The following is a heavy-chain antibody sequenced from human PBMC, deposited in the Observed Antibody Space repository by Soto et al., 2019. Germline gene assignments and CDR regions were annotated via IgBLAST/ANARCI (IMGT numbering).Heavy chain of an antibody. D-gene: IGHD3-9*01. J-gene: IGHJ5*02. V-gene: IGHV4-59*01. CDR2: IYYSGST. CDR1: GGSISSYY. Sequence: PSETMSLTCTVSGGSISSYYWSWIRQPPGKGLEWIGYIYYSGSTSYNPSLKSRVTISVDTSKNQFSLKLSSVTAADTAMYYCATEAGVRYRSDHWGQGTLLTVSS. CDR3: ATEAGVRYRSDH.